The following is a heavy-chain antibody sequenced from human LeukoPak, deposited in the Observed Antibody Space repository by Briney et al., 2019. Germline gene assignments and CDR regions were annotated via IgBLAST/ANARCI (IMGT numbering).Heavy chain of an antibody. J-gene: IGHJ5*02. CDR3: ARAIFDYYDSSGYSEGLDP. D-gene: IGHD3-22*01. Sequence: PGGSLRLSCAASGFTFSSYWMHWVRQAPGKGLVWVSRINSDGSSTSYADSVKARFTISRDNAKNTLYLQMNSLRAEDTAVYYCARAIFDYYDSSGYSEGLDPWGQGTLVTVSS. V-gene: IGHV3-74*01. CDR1: GFTFSSYW. CDR2: INSDGSST.